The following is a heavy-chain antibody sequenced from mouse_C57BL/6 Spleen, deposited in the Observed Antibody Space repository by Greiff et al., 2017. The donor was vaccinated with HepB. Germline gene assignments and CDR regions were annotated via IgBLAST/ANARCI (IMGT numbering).Heavy chain of an antibody. J-gene: IGHJ4*01. CDR3: AREPYEALAMDY. CDR2: IYPSDSET. CDR1: GYTFTSYW. D-gene: IGHD2-3*01. Sequence: QVQLQQSGAELVRPGSSVKLSCKASGYTFTSYWMDWVKQRPGQGLEWIGNIYPSDSETHYNQKFKDKATLTVDKSSSTAYMQLSSLTSEDSAVYYCAREPYEALAMDYWGQGTSVTVSS. V-gene: IGHV1-61*01.